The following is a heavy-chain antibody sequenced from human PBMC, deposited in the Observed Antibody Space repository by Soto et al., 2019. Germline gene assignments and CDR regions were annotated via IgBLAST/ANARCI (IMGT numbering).Heavy chain of an antibody. Sequence: GGSLRLSCAASGFTFSSYAMNWVRQAPGKGLEWVSSISSTTDYIYYGDSMKGRFTISRDNAKNSLYLEMNSLRAEDTAVYYCARESEDLTSNFDYWGQGTLVTVSS. CDR3: ARESEDLTSNFDY. J-gene: IGHJ4*02. CDR1: GFTFSSYA. CDR2: ISSTTDYI. V-gene: IGHV3-21*06.